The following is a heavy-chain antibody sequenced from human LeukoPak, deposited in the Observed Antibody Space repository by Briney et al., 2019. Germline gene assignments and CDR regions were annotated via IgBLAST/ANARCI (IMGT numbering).Heavy chain of an antibody. J-gene: IGHJ4*02. CDR1: GYTFSNNG. CDR2: ISVYNSNT. Sequence: ASVKVSFKASGYTFSNNGISWVRLAPGQGLEWMGWISVYNSNTNSAQNLQGRVTMTTDTSTSTAYMELRSLRSDDTAVYYCARMGCNSASCYTLDYWGQGTLVTVSS. V-gene: IGHV1-18*01. CDR3: ARMGCNSASCYTLDY. D-gene: IGHD2-2*02.